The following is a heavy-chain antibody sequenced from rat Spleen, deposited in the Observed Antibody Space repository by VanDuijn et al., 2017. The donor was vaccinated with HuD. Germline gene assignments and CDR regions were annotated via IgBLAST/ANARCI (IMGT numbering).Heavy chain of an antibody. Sequence: EVQLAESGGGLVQPGRSLKISCAASGFTFSGYAMAWVRQAPKKGLEWVATIIYDGTRAFYRDSVQGRFTISRDNAKSTLYLQMDSLTSEDTATYYCATGPRILRLDWFAYWGQGTLVTVSS. CDR1: GFTFSGYA. CDR2: IIYDGTRA. J-gene: IGHJ3*01. V-gene: IGHV5S10*01. D-gene: IGHD1-6*01. CDR3: ATGPRILRLDWFAY.